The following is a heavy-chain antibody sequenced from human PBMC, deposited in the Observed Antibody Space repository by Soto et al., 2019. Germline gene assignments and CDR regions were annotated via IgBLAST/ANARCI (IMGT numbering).Heavy chain of an antibody. CDR1: GVSTSGFY. Sequence: QVRLQESGPGLVRPSETLSLTCAVSGVSTSGFYWSWIRQPSGKGLEYIGYVYDSGSTYYNPSLKSRVTVSLYSSKNQFSLKLTSVTAADTAIHYCARGHLWLENWGQGTLVTVSS. D-gene: IGHD3-3*01. CDR2: VYDSGST. J-gene: IGHJ4*02. CDR3: ARGHLWLEN. V-gene: IGHV4-59*01.